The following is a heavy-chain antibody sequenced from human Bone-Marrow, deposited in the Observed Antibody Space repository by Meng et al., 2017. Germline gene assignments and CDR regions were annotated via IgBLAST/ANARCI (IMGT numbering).Heavy chain of an antibody. V-gene: IGHV4-39*07. CDR2: LHDSGST. J-gene: IGHJ4*02. D-gene: IGHD6-13*01. Sequence: QRQLQESGPGLVKPSETLSLPCNVSGGSISASSFYWGWIRQAPGKGLEWIGTLHDSGSTYYNPSLKSRVTISADTSNSQFSLKLSSVTAADTAVYYCAREWGTLATAADDYWGQGTLVTVSS. CDR3: AREWGTLATAADDY. CDR1: GGSISASSFY.